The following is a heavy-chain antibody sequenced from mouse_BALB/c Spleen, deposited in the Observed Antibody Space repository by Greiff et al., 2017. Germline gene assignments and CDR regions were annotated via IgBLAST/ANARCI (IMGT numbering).Heavy chain of an antibody. CDR2: ISSGGSYT. D-gene: IGHD2-14*01. J-gene: IGHJ2*01. V-gene: IGHV5-6-4*01. CDR3: TRRRGYDGYFDY. CDR1: GFTFSSYT. Sequence: EVKLMESGGGLVKPGGSLKLSCAASGFTFSSYTMSWVRQTPEKRLEWVATISSGGSYTYYPDSVKGRFTISRDNAKNTLYLQMSSLKSEDTAMYYCTRRRGYDGYFDYWGQGTTLTVSS.